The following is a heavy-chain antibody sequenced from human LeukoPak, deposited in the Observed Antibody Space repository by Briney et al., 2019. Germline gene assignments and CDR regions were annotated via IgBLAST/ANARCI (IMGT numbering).Heavy chain of an antibody. D-gene: IGHD6-13*01. J-gene: IGHJ4*02. Sequence: SETLSLTCTVSGGYISSGSYYWGWIRQPPGKGLEWIGSMYYSGSTYYNPSLESRVTISVDTSKNQFSLKLSSVTAADTAVYYCARLGYSTRWYYFDYWGQGTLVTVS. V-gene: IGHV4-39*01. CDR2: MYYSGST. CDR3: ARLGYSTRWYYFDY. CDR1: GGYISSGSYY.